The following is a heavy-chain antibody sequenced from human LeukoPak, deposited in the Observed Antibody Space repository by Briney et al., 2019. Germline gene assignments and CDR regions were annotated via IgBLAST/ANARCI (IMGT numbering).Heavy chain of an antibody. J-gene: IGHJ4*02. V-gene: IGHV1-18*01. D-gene: IGHD3-16*02. CDR2: ISACNGNT. CDR1: GYTFTSYG. CDR3: AREGAEDYVWGSYRPPFDY. Sequence: GASVKVSCKASGYTFTSYGISWVRQAPGQGLEWMGWISACNGNTNYAQKLQGRVTMTTDTSTSTAYMELRSLRSDDTAVCYCAREGAEDYVWGSYRPPFDYWGQGTLVTVSS.